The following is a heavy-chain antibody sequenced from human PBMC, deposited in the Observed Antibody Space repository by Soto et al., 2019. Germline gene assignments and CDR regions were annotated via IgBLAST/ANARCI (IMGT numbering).Heavy chain of an antibody. V-gene: IGHV3-21*06. Sequence: GGSLRLSCTGSGFTFSSSTMTWVRQGPGKGLEWVSSISSSSSYIYFADSLKGRFTISRDNAKNSLYLQMNSLRAEDTAVYYCARDIGEISAVWGQGTQVTVSS. CDR3: ARDIGEISAV. J-gene: IGHJ4*02. CDR1: GFTFSSST. D-gene: IGHD3-10*01. CDR2: ISSSSSYI.